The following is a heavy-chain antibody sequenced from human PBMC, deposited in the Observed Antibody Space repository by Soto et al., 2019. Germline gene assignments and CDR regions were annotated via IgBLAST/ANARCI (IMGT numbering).Heavy chain of an antibody. CDR1: GFTFSSYG. J-gene: IGHJ4*02. Sequence: PGGSLRLSCAASGFTFSSYGMHWVRQAPGKGLEWVAVISYDGSNKYYADSVKGRFTISRDNSKNTLYLQMNSLRAEDTAVYYCAKSIVGATPSFDFWGQGTLVTVSS. D-gene: IGHD1-26*01. CDR3: AKSIVGATPSFDF. V-gene: IGHV3-30*18. CDR2: ISYDGSNK.